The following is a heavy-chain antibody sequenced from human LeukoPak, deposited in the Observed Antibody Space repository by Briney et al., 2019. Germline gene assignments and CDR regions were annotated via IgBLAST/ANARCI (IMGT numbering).Heavy chain of an antibody. CDR3: ASAPHGSGSYYNA. V-gene: IGHV3-30*04. Sequence: GSLRLSCAASGFTFSSYAMHWVRQAPGKGLEWVAVISYDGSNKYYADSVKGRFTISRDNSKNTLYLQMNSLRAEDTAVYYCASAPHGSGSYYNAWGQGTLVTVSP. D-gene: IGHD3-10*01. CDR2: ISYDGSNK. CDR1: GFTFSSYA. J-gene: IGHJ5*02.